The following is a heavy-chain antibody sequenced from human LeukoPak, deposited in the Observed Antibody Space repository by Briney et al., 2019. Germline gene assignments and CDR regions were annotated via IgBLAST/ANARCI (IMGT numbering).Heavy chain of an antibody. J-gene: IGHJ4*02. CDR3: TTAPNPIVVVVAATLYYFDY. V-gene: IGHV3-15*01. D-gene: IGHD2-15*01. CDR2: IKSKTDGGTT. Sequence: GGSLRLSCAASGFTFSNAWMSWVRQAPGKGLEWVGRIKSKTDGGTTDYAAPVKVRFTISRDDSKNTLYLQMNSLKTEDTAVYYCTTAPNPIVVVVAATLYYFDYWGQGTLVTVSS. CDR1: GFTFSNAW.